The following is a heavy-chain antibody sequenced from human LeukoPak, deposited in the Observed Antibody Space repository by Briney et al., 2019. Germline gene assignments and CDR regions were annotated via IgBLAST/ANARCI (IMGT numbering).Heavy chain of an antibody. D-gene: IGHD5-18*01. CDR2: IKSKTDGGTT. CDR1: GFTFSNAW. V-gene: IGHV3-15*01. CDR3: TTGGYSYGQTNDY. J-gene: IGHJ4*02. Sequence: GGSLRLSCAASGFTFSNAWMSWVRQAPGKGLEWVGRIKSKTDGGTTDYAAPVKGRFTILRDDSKNTLYLQMNSLKTEDTAVYYCTTGGYSYGQTNDYWGQGTLVTVSS.